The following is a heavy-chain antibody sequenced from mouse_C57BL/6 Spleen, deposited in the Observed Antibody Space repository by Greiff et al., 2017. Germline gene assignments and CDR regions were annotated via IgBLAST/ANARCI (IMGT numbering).Heavy chain of an antibody. CDR3: TRGSYGSYAMDY. V-gene: IGHV1-15*01. CDR1: GYTFTDYE. CDR2: IDPETGGT. Sequence: VQLQQSGAELVRPGASVTLSCKASGYTFTDYEMHWVKQTPVPGLEWIGAIDPETGGTAYNQKFKGKAILTADKSSSTAYMELRSLTSEDSAVYYCTRGSYGSYAMDYWGQGTSVTVSS. D-gene: IGHD1-1*01. J-gene: IGHJ4*01.